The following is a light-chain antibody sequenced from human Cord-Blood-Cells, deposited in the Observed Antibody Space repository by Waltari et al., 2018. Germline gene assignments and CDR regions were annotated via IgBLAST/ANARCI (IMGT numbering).Light chain of an antibody. CDR3: SSYTSSSTSV. Sequence: QSALTQPASVSGSPGQSITISCTGTSSDVGGYNSASWYQQHPGKAPKLMIYDVSKRPSGVSNRFSGSKSGNTASLTISGLQAEDEADYYCSSYTSSSTSVFGGGTKLTVL. V-gene: IGLV2-14*01. J-gene: IGLJ2*01. CDR1: SSDVGGYNS. CDR2: DVS.